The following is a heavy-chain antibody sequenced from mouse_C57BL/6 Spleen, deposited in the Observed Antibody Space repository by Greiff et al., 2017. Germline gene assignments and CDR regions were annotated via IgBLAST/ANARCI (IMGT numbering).Heavy chain of an antibody. CDR1: GFNIKDYY. V-gene: IGHV14-2*01. CDR3: AGYYYGSSYGAMDY. J-gene: IGHJ4*01. Sequence: VQLQQSGAELVKPGASVKLSCTASGFNIKDYYMHWVQQRTEQGLEWIGRIDPEDGDTKYAPKFKVKSIITADTPTNTAYLQLYGLTSADTAVYYCAGYYYGSSYGAMDYWGQGTSVTVSS. D-gene: IGHD1-1*01. CDR2: IDPEDGDT.